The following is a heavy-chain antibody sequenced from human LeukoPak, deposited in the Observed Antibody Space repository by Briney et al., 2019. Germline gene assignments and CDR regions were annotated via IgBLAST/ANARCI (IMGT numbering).Heavy chain of an antibody. V-gene: IGHV3-23*01. CDR3: AKKGRDGYNWAIFSY. D-gene: IGHD5-24*01. J-gene: IGHJ4*02. CDR1: GFTFSSYA. CDR2: ISGSGGST. Sequence: GGSLRLSCAASGFTFSSYAMSWVRQAPGKGLEWVSAISGSGGSTYYADSVKGRFTISRDNSKNTLYLQMNSPRAEDTAVYYCAKKGRDGYNWAIFSYWGQGTLVTVSS.